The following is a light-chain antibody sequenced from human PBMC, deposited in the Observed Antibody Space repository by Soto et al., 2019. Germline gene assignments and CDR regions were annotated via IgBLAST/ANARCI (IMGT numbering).Light chain of an antibody. CDR2: AAS. J-gene: IGKJ1*01. CDR1: QGISSY. Sequence: DIQLTQSPSFLSASIGDRVTITSRASQGISSYLAWYQEKPGKAPKLLIYAASNLQSGAPSRFSGSGSGTDFTLTINSLQTEDFATYYCQQGYSTPWTFGHGTKVDIK. CDR3: QQGYSTPWT. V-gene: IGKV1-39*01.